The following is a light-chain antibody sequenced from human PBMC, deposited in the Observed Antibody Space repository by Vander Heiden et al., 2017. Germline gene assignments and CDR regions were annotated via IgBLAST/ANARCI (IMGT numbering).Light chain of an antibody. Sequence: QPVLTQPPSASGTPGQRVTISCSGSSSNIGTNYVYWYQQLPGTAPNLLIYRNNQRPSGVPDRFSGSKSGTSASLAISGLRSEDEAYYYCAAWDVSLSGHWVFGGGTKLTVL. CDR1: SSNIGTNY. CDR2: RNN. V-gene: IGLV1-47*01. J-gene: IGLJ3*02. CDR3: AAWDVSLSGHWV.